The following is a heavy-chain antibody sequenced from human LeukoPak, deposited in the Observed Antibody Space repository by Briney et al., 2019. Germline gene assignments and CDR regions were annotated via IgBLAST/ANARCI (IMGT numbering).Heavy chain of an antibody. V-gene: IGHV1-3*03. Sequence: ASVKVSCKASGYTFTSYAMHWVRQAPGQRLEWMGWINAGNGNTKYSLEFQGRVSITRDTSASTAYMELSSLGSEDMAVYYCARGVASSGWFYFDYWGQGTLVTVSS. CDR2: INAGNGNT. CDR3: ARGVASSGWFYFDY. J-gene: IGHJ4*02. D-gene: IGHD6-19*01. CDR1: GYTFTSYA.